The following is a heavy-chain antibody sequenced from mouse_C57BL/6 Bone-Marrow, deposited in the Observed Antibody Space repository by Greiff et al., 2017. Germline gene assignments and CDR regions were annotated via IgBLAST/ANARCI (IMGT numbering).Heavy chain of an antibody. CDR3: ARGTVVATDYAMDY. CDR2: IDPNSGGT. J-gene: IGHJ4*01. D-gene: IGHD1-1*01. Sequence: VQLQQPGAELVKPGASVTLSCKASGYTFTSYWMHWVKQRPGRGLEWIGRIDPNSGGTKYNEKFKSKATLTVDKPSSTAYMQLSSLTSEDSAVYYCARGTVVATDYAMDYWGQGTSVTVSS. V-gene: IGHV1-72*01. CDR1: GYTFTSYW.